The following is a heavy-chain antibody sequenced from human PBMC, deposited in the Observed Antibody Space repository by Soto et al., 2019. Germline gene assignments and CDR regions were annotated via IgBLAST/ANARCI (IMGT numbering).Heavy chain of an antibody. CDR3: ARDEGGTRGFDEMDI. V-gene: IGHV1-2*02. CDR1: GYIFTGYH. D-gene: IGHD3-9*01. J-gene: IGHJ6*02. CDR2: INPNSGDT. Sequence: ASVKVSCKASGYIFTGYHIHWVRQAPGRGLEWMGWINPNSGDTGYAQNFQGRVTMTRDTSFNLVYMEMSGLMPDDTAVYYCARDEGGTRGFDEMDIWGQGTTVTVSS.